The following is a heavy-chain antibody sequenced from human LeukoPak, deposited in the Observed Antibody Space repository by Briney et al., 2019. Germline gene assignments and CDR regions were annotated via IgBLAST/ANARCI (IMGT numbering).Heavy chain of an antibody. V-gene: IGHV4-39*07. D-gene: IGHD3-16*01. Sequence: PSETLSLTCTVSGGSISSSSYYWGWIRQPPGKGLEWIGSIYYSGSTYYNPSLKSRVTISVDTSKNQFSLKLSSVTAADTAVYYCASLGGAPQNDMDVWGKGTTVTVSS. CDR3: ASLGGAPQNDMDV. CDR1: GGSISSSSYY. CDR2: IYYSGST. J-gene: IGHJ6*03.